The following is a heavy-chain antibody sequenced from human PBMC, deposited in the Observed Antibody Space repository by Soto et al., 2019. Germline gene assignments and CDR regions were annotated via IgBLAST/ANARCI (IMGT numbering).Heavy chain of an antibody. J-gene: IGHJ6*02. CDR3: ARLKDTATYYYGMDV. D-gene: IGHD5-18*01. CDR1: GYSFTSYW. V-gene: IGHV5-51*01. Sequence: GESLKISCKGSGYSFTSYWIGWVRQMPGKGLEWMGIIYPGDSDTRYSPSFQGQVTISADKSISTAYLQWSSLKASDTAMYYCARLKDTATYYYGMDVWGQGTTVTVSS. CDR2: IYPGDSDT.